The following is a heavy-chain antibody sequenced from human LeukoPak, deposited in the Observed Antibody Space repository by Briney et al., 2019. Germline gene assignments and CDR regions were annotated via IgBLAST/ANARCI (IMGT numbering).Heavy chain of an antibody. V-gene: IGHV4-30-2*01. CDR2: IYHSGST. J-gene: IGHJ5*02. CDR3: ARGGYCSSTSCYRWFDP. CDR1: GGSISSGGYS. Sequence: SQTLSLTCAVSGGSISSGGYSWSWIRQPPGKGLEWIGYIYHSGSTYYNPSLKSRVTISVDRSKHQFSLKLSSVTAADTAVYYCARGGYCSSTSCYRWFDPWGQGTLVTVSS. D-gene: IGHD2-2*01.